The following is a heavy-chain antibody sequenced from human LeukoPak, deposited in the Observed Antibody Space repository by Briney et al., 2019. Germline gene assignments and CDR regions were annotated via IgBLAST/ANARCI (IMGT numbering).Heavy chain of an antibody. D-gene: IGHD2-2*01. CDR2: IYPGDYHT. CDR1: GYSFTSYC. CDR3: ARLVVPVTYYFDY. Sequence: GESLTLSCKVSGYSFTSYCVGWVRHMPEKGLEWMGIIYPGDYHTRYSPSFQGQVTISADKSITTAYLQWSSLKASDTAMYYCARLVVPVTYYFDYWGQGTLVTVSS. V-gene: IGHV5-51*01. J-gene: IGHJ4*02.